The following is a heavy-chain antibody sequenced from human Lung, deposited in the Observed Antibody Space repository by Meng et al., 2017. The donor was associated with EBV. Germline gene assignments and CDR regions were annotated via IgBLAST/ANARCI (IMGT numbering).Heavy chain of an antibody. CDR1: GFSFSSFS. CDR2: MTSSGSYT. D-gene: IGHD2-8*01. CDR3: ARVDLYYFDF. J-gene: IGHJ4*02. Sequence: EVQLVESGGGLVKPGGSLRLSCAGSGFSFSSFSMTWVRQAPGKGLEWVSSMTSSGSYTDYADSVQGRFTISRDNAKNSLFLQMDNVRAEDTALYFCARVDLYYFDFWGRGTLVTVSS. V-gene: IGHV3-21*01.